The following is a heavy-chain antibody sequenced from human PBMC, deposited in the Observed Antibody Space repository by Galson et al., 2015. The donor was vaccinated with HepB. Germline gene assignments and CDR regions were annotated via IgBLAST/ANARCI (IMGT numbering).Heavy chain of an antibody. CDR2: IIPILGTA. V-gene: IGHV1-69*13. CDR1: GGTFSSYA. J-gene: IGHJ3*02. CDR3: ARASTLGGAFDI. D-gene: IGHD3-16*01. Sequence: SVKVSCKASGGTFSSYAISWVRQAPGQGLEWMGGIIPILGTANSAQKFQGRVTITADESTSTAYMELSSLGSEDTAVYYCARASTLGGAFDIWGQGTMVTVSS.